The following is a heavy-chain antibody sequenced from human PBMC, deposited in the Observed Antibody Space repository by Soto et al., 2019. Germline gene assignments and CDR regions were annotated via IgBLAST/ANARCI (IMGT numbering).Heavy chain of an antibody. CDR3: ASYVFGGWYGY. D-gene: IGHD6-19*01. V-gene: IGHV3-7*05. CDR1: GFTCSSYW. CDR2: IKQDGSEK. J-gene: IGHJ4*02. Sequence: PGGSMRLSCAASGFTCSSYWMSWVRQAPGKGLEWVANIKQDGSEKYYVDSVKGRFTISRDNAKNSLYLQMNSLRAEDTAVYYCASYVFGGWYGYWGQGTLVTVSS.